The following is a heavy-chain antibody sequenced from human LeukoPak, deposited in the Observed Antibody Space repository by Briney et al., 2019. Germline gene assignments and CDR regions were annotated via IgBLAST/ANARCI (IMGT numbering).Heavy chain of an antibody. Sequence: WATLSLTCGVSGMSFNFYSWTWIRQSPGKGLEWIGEFNPSGDTNYNPSLKTRVTVSVDTSKDQFSLNLRSVTVGDTAVYYCARGNPTITMAWGNAFDIWGRGAMVTVSS. CDR2: FNPSGDT. CDR1: GMSFNFYS. CDR3: ARGNPTITMAWGNAFDI. D-gene: IGHD3-10*01. V-gene: IGHV4-34*01. J-gene: IGHJ3*02.